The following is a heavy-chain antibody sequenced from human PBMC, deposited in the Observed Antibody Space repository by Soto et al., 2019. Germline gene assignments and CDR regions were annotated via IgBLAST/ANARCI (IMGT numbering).Heavy chain of an antibody. J-gene: IGHJ4*02. CDR3: ARQIYDSDTGPNFQYYFDS. CDR1: GYSFAGYW. Sequence: ESLKISCKGSGYSFAGYWITWVRQKRGKGLEWMGRIDPSDSQTYYSPSFRGHVTISATKSITTVFLQWSSLRASDTAMYYCARQIYDSDTGPNFQYYFDSWGQGTPVTVSS. D-gene: IGHD3-22*01. V-gene: IGHV5-10-1*01. CDR2: IDPSDSQT.